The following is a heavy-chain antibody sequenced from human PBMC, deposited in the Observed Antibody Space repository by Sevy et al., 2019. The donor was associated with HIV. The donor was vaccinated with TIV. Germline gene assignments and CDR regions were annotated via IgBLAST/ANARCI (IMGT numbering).Heavy chain of an antibody. CDR3: AKRERSYYDSSGNYDAFDV. CDR2: ISFDGSEK. CDR1: GFDFSTYD. V-gene: IGHV3-33*03. J-gene: IGHJ3*01. Sequence: GGSLRLSCAASGFDFSTYDMHWVRQAPGKGLEWVAFISFDGSEKWYGDSVKGRFTISRDNSKNTLYVQMNTLRDEDTAVYYCAKRERSYYDSSGNYDAFDVWGQGTLVTVSS. D-gene: IGHD3-22*01.